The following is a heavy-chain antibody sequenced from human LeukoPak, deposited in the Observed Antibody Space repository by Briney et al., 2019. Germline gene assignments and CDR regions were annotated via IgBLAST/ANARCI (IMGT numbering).Heavy chain of an antibody. CDR1: GYTCTSYY. CDR3: AREVMDNLRFDY. Sequence: GASVKVSRKASGYTCTSYYMHWVRQAPGQGLEWMGIINPSGGDTSYAQKFQGRLTMTRDTSTNTVYMELTSLRSEDTAVYYCAREVMDNLRFDYWGQGTLVTVSS. D-gene: IGHD1-14*01. CDR2: INPSGGDT. V-gene: IGHV1-46*01. J-gene: IGHJ4*02.